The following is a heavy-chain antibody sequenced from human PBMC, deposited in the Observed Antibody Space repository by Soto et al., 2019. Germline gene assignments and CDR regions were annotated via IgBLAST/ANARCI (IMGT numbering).Heavy chain of an antibody. V-gene: IGHV1-46*02. CDR2: INPHGGST. CDR3: ARSSGGNFGIIIEGTNWLAP. J-gene: IGHJ5*02. CDR1: RDTXNSYY. Sequence: SXKVSLEAPRDTXNSYYSDLVRQAPGQGLEWIGVINPHGGSTAYAQKFKGRVTLTRDTSASTVYMEVRSLTSEDTAMYYCARSSGGNFGIIIEGTNWLAPGGQGPLAPVS. D-gene: IGHD1-26*01.